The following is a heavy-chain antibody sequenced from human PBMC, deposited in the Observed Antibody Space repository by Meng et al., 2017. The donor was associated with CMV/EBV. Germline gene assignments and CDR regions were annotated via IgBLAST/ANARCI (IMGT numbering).Heavy chain of an antibody. CDR2: ISWDGGST. J-gene: IGHJ3*02. Sequence: GGSLRLSCAASGFTFDDYTMHWVRQAPGKGLEWVSLISWDGGSTYYADSVKGRFTISRDNSKNSLYLQMNSLRTEDTALYYCAKARGTSLISAFDIWGQGTMVTVS. CDR1: GFTFDDYT. D-gene: IGHD1-26*01. CDR3: AKARGTSLISAFDI. V-gene: IGHV3-43*01.